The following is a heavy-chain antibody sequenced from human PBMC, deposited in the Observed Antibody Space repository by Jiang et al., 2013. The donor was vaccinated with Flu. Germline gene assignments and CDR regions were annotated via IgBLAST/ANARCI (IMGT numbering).Heavy chain of an antibody. CDR1: GGSISSGGYS. CDR3: ARAPATLDAFDI. J-gene: IGHJ3*02. Sequence: GLVKPSQTLSLTCAVSGGSISSGGYSWSWIRQPPGKGLEWIGYIYHSGSTYYNPSLKSRVTISVDTSKNQFSLKLSSVTAADTAVYYCARAPATLDAFDIWGQGTMVTVSS. D-gene: IGHD2-15*01. CDR2: IYHSGST. V-gene: IGHV4-30-2*01.